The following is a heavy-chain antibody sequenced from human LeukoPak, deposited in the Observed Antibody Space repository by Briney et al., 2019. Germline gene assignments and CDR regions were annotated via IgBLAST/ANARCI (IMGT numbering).Heavy chain of an antibody. Sequence: GGSLRLSCAASGFTFSNYAMSWVRQAPGKGLEWVSIIGYRGGSIYYAYSVQGRFTISRDNSKNTLSLQMNGLRPEDTAVYYCAKSWGYTRPYYNYMDVWGKGTTVTVSS. J-gene: IGHJ6*03. CDR2: IGYRGGSI. V-gene: IGHV3-23*01. CDR3: AKSWGYTRPYYNYMDV. D-gene: IGHD3-16*02. CDR1: GFTFSNYA.